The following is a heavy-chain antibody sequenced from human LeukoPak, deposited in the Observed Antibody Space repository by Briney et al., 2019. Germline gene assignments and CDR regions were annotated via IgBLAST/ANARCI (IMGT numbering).Heavy chain of an antibody. CDR1: GYSFNNYW. CDR2: IYPGDSDT. D-gene: IGHD2-15*01. CDR3: ARGYRLFDY. Sequence: GESLKISCKGSGYSFNNYWINWVRQVPGKGLEWMGIIYPGDSDTRYSPSFQGQVTISADKSVSTAYLQCSSLKASDTAMYYCARGYRLFDYWGQGTLVTVSS. J-gene: IGHJ4*02. V-gene: IGHV5-51*01.